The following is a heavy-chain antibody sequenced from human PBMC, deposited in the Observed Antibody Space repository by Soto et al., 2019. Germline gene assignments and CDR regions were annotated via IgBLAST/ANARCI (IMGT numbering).Heavy chain of an antibody. CDR3: AKAWTTFTTRAADYYYYYMDV. CDR2: ISGSGGST. V-gene: IGHV3-23*01. Sequence: GGSLRLSCAASGFTFSSYAMSWVRQAPGKGLEWVSAISGSGGSTYYADSVKGRFTISRDNSKNTLYLQMNSLRAEDTAVYYCAKAWTTFTTRAADYYYYYMDVWGKGTTVTVSS. J-gene: IGHJ6*03. CDR1: GFTFSSYA. D-gene: IGHD3-3*01.